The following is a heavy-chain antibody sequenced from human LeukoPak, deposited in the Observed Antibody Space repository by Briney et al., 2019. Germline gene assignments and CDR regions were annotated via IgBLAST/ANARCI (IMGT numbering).Heavy chain of an antibody. D-gene: IGHD3-16*02. CDR3: ARVYRGADY. CDR2: IKKDGSEK. Sequence: GGSLRLSCAASGFTFSTYWMNWVRQAPGKGLEWVANIKKDGSEKYYVDSVKGRFTISRDNAKNSLYLQMNSLRAEDTAVYYCARVYRGADYWGQGTLVTVSS. J-gene: IGHJ4*02. CDR1: GFTFSTYW. V-gene: IGHV3-7*01.